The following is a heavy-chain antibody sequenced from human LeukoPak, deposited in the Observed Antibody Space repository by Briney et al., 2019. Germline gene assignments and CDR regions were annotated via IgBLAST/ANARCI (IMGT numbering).Heavy chain of an antibody. D-gene: IGHD3-10*01. CDR2: IYYSGST. J-gene: IGHJ4*02. CDR3: ARHRVYGSGAFDY. V-gene: IGHV4-38-2*01. CDR1: GYSISSGYY. Sequence: SETLSLTCAVSGYSISSGYYWGWIRQPPGKGLEWIGSIYYSGSTYYNPSLKSRVTISVDTSKNQFSLKLSSVTAADTAVYYCARHRVYGSGAFDYWGQGTLVTVSS.